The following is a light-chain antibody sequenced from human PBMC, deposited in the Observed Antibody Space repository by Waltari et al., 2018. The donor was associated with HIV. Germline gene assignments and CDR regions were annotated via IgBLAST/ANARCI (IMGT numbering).Light chain of an antibody. CDR2: KDT. J-gene: IGLJ1*01. Sequence: SFELTQPPSVSVSPGQTARITCSGDALARQYVYWYQQKPGQAPVVVIYKDTERPSGIPERFAGSSSGTTVTLTINGVQAEDEADYDCQSADTGGTRVFGSGTKVTVL. CDR1: ALARQY. V-gene: IGLV3-25*03. CDR3: QSADTGGTRV.